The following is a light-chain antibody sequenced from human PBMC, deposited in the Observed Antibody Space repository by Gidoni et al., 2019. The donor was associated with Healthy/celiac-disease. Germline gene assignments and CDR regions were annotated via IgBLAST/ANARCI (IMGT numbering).Light chain of an antibody. CDR1: QSVLYSSNNKNY. CDR3: QQYYSTPCS. Sequence: IVMTQSPDSLALSLGERATINCKSSQSVLYSSNNKNYLAWYQRKPGQPPKLLIYWASTRESGVPDRFSGSGSGTDVTLTISSLQAEDVAVYYCQQYYSTPCSFGQGTKLEIK. V-gene: IGKV4-1*01. CDR2: WAS. J-gene: IGKJ2*04.